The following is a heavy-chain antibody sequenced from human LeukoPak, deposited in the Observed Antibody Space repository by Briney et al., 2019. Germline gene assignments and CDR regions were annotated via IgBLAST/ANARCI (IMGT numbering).Heavy chain of an antibody. CDR2: ISSSSSST. CDR1: GFTFSDYY. V-gene: IGHV3-11*03. D-gene: IGHD4-17*01. J-gene: IGHJ2*01. CDR3: ARPDRDYGDYWYFDL. Sequence: PGGSLRLSCAASGFTFSDYYMSWIRQAPGKGLEWVSYISSSSSSTNYADSVKGRFTISRDNAKNSLYLQMNSLRAEDTAVYYCARPDRDYGDYWYFDLWGRGTLVTVSS.